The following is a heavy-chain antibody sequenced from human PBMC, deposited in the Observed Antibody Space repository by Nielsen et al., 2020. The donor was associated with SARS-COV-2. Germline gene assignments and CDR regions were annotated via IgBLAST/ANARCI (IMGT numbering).Heavy chain of an antibody. CDR3: ARDRQKRFDF. Sequence: GGSLRLSCAASGFTFSTYSMNWVRQAPGKGLEWVSYISSSRDSRSVIYYTDSVKGRFTISRDNAKNSLYLQMNSLRAEDTAVYYCARDRQKRFDFWGQGTLVTVSS. J-gene: IGHJ4*02. CDR2: ISSSRDSRSVI. V-gene: IGHV3-48*01. CDR1: GFTFSTYS.